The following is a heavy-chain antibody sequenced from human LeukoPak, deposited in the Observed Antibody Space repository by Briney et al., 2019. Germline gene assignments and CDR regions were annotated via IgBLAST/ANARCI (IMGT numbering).Heavy chain of an antibody. CDR3: ARPRRHSSGFWFDP. D-gene: IGHD6-19*01. CDR1: GYTFAGYY. J-gene: IGHJ5*02. Sequence: ASVKVSCKASGYTFAGYYMHWVRQAPGQGLEWMGWINPNSGGTNYAQKFQGRVTMTRDTSISTAYMELSRLRSDDTAVYYCARPRRHSSGFWFDPWGQGTLVTVSS. CDR2: INPNSGGT. V-gene: IGHV1-2*02.